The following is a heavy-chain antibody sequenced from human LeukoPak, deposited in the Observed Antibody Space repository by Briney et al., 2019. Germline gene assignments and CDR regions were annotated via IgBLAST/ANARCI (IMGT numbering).Heavy chain of an antibody. CDR2: IYYSGTT. Sequence: SETLSLTCTVSGGSISSYYWSWIRQPPGKGLEWIGYIYYSGTTTYNPSLKSRVTISLDTSKKQFSLKLSSVTAADTAVYYCARWEDCSSTSCYRDAFDIWGQGTMVTVSS. CDR3: ARWEDCSSTSCYRDAFDI. V-gene: IGHV4-59*01. CDR1: GGSISSYY. D-gene: IGHD2-2*01. J-gene: IGHJ3*02.